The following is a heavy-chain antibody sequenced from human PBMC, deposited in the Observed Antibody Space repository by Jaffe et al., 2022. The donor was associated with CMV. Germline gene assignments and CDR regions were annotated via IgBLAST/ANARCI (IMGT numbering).Heavy chain of an antibody. Sequence: QVQLQESGPGLVKPSETLSLTCTVSGGSISSYYWSWIRQPPGKGLEWIGYIYYSGSTNYNPSLKSRVTISVDTSKNQFSLKLSSVTAADTAVYYCARVWRDDYVWGSYRYRGSDYFDYWGQGTLVTVSS. CDR1: GGSISSYY. D-gene: IGHD3-16*02. CDR2: IYYSGST. J-gene: IGHJ4*02. V-gene: IGHV4-59*01. CDR3: ARVWRDDYVWGSYRYRGSDYFDY.